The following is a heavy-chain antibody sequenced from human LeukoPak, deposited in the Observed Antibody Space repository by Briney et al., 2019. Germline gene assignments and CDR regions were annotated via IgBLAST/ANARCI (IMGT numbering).Heavy chain of an antibody. D-gene: IGHD3-10*02. CDR1: GYTFTSYD. Sequence: ASVKVSCKASGYTFTSYDINWVRQAPGQGLEWMGWISAYSGSANYAQKLQGRVTMTADTSITTANTELRSLRTDDTAVYYCTRMNCAGSFFGLNWFDTWGQGTLATVSS. CDR3: TRMNCAGSFFGLNWFDT. J-gene: IGHJ5*02. V-gene: IGHV1-18*01. CDR2: ISAYSGSA.